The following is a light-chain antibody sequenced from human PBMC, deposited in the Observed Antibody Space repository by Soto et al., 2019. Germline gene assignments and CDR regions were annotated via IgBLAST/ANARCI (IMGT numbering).Light chain of an antibody. CDR2: DVS. J-gene: IGLJ2*01. Sequence: QSVLTQPASVSGSPGQSITISCTGTSSDVGGYNYVSWYQQHPGKAPKLMIYDVSNRPSGVSNRFSGSKSGNTASLTISGLQDEDAADYYCSSYTSSSTVFGGGTKLTVL. CDR1: SSDVGGYNY. CDR3: SSYTSSSTV. V-gene: IGLV2-14*01.